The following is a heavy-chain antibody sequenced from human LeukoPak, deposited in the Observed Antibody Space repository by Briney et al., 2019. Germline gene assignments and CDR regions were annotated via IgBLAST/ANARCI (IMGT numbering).Heavy chain of an antibody. CDR2: ISYDGSNK. J-gene: IGHJ5*02. CDR1: GFTFSSHG. CDR3: AKDLLRYDILTGPVNWFDP. Sequence: GGSLRLSCAASGFTFSSHGMHWVRQAPGKGLEWVAVISYDGSNKYYADSVKGRFTISRDNSKNTLYLQMNSLRAEDTAVYYCAKDLLRYDILTGPVNWFDPWGQGTLVTVSS. V-gene: IGHV3-30*18. D-gene: IGHD3-9*01.